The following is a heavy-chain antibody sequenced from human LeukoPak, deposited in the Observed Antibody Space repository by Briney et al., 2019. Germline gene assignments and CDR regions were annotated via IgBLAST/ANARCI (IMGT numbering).Heavy chain of an antibody. J-gene: IGHJ5*02. CDR2: ISYDGSNK. Sequence: LAGGSLRLSCAASGFTFSSYWMSWVRQAPGKGLEWVAVISYDGSNKYYADSVKGRFTISRDNSKNTLYLQMNSLRAEDTAVYYCANTGIIVGATMAWGQGTLVTVSS. D-gene: IGHD1-26*01. CDR1: GFTFSSYW. CDR3: ANTGIIVGATMA. V-gene: IGHV3-30*18.